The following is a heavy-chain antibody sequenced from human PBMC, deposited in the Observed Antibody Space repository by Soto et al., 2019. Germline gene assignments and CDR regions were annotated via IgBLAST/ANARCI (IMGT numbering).Heavy chain of an antibody. J-gene: IGHJ4*02. CDR3: VKDGGYCSSTTCYSPRNHYFDS. Sequence: GGSLRLSCAASGFTFSDYWMSWVRQAPGKGPEWVANIKFDGSEKQYVDSVKGRFSISRDNSRNSLFLQMNSLRAGDTAVYYCVKDGGYCSSTTCYSPRNHYFDSWGQGTLVTVS. CDR2: IKFDGSEK. CDR1: GFTFSDYW. D-gene: IGHD2-2*01. V-gene: IGHV3-7*03.